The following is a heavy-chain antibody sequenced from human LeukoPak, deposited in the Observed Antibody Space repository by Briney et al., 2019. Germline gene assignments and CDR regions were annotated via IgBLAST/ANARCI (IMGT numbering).Heavy chain of an antibody. D-gene: IGHD6-13*01. V-gene: IGHV1-18*01. CDR2: ISAYNGNT. CDR1: GYTFTSYG. CDR3: ARDAQQLVIPSWFDP. J-gene: IGHJ5*02. Sequence: ASVKVSCKASGYTFTSYGISWVRQAPGQGLEWMGWISAYNGNTNYAQKLQGRVTMTTDTSTSTAYMELRSLRSDDTAVYYCARDAQQLVIPSWFDPRGQGTLVTVSS.